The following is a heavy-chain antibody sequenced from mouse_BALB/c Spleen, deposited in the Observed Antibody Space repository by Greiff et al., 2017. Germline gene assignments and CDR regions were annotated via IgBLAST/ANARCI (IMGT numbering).Heavy chain of an antibody. J-gene: IGHJ2*01. V-gene: IGHV5-12-2*01. CDR2: ISNGGGST. Sequence: EVMLVESGGGLVQPGGSLKLSCAASGFTFSSYTMSWVRQTPEKRLEWVAYISNGGGSTYYPDTVKGRFTISRDNAKNTLYLQMSSLKSEYTAMFYCARHGGYDFDYWGQGTTLTVSS. CDR3: ARHGGYDFDY. CDR1: GFTFSSYT. D-gene: IGHD2-14*01.